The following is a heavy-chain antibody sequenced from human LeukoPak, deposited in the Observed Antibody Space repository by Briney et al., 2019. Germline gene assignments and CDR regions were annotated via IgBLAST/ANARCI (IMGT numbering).Heavy chain of an antibody. CDR3: ARISVLWYFYAMDV. D-gene: IGHD3-10*01. V-gene: IGHV3-66*01. CDR1: GFTVSSNY. Sequence: GGSLRLSCAASGFTVSSNYMSWVRQAPGKGLEWVSVIYSGGSTNYADSVKGRLTISRDNSKNTLYLQMNSLRAEDTAVYYCARISVLWYFYAMDVWGQGTTVTVSS. CDR2: IYSGGST. J-gene: IGHJ6*02.